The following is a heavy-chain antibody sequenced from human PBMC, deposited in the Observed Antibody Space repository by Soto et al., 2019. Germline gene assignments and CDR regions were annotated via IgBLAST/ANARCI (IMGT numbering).Heavy chain of an antibody. Sequence: QVQLQQWGAGLLKPSETLSLTCAVSGESFSDYFWSWIRQPPGKGLEWIGEIDQTGRTNYNPSLKSRVIMSVDTSKNQFSLNLSSVTAADTAMYYCARGVGSGRDYGLDVWGQGTTVTGS. D-gene: IGHD3-10*01. CDR1: GESFSDYF. CDR3: ARGVGSGRDYGLDV. J-gene: IGHJ6*02. CDR2: IDQTGRT. V-gene: IGHV4-34*01.